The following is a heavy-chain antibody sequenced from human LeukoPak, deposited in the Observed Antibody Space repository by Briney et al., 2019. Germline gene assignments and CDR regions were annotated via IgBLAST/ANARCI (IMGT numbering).Heavy chain of an antibody. CDR1: GGSISSYY. J-gene: IGHJ5*02. V-gene: IGHV4-59*12. D-gene: IGHD2-21*01. CDR2: IYHSGST. CDR3: ARGVCTRVIRGGCSAP. Sequence: SETLSLTCTVSGGSISSYYWSWIRQPPGKGLEWIGYIYHSGSTYYNPSLKSRVTISVDRSKNQFSLKLSSVTAADTAVYYCARGVCTRVIRGGCSAPGGRGPLATVPS.